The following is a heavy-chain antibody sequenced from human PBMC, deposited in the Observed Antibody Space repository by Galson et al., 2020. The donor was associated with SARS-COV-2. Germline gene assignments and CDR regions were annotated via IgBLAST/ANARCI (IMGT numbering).Heavy chain of an antibody. CDR3: ARSCSSTTCFQTDGMDV. V-gene: IGHV1-2*02. Sequence: ASVKVSCKASGYTFTGYYLHWVRQATGQGLEWMGWINPNSGGTNYAQKFQGRVTMTGDTSISTAYMELSSLRSDDTAVYFCARSCSSTTCFQTDGMDVWGQGTTVTVFS. CDR1: GYTFTGYY. CDR2: INPNSGGT. D-gene: IGHD2-2*01. J-gene: IGHJ6*02.